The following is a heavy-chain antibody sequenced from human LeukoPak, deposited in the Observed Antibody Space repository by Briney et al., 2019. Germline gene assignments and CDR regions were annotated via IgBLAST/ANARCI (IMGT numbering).Heavy chain of an antibody. J-gene: IGHJ4*02. CDR3: ASGINYFGYFDY. CDR1: GGTFSSYA. Sequence: VASVKVSCKASGGTFSSYAISWVRQAPGQGLDSMGRLIPIFGTPNYAQKFQGRVTITADKSTSTAYMELSSLRSEDTAVYYCASGINYFGYFDYWGQGTLVTVSS. CDR2: LIPIFGTP. V-gene: IGHV1-69*06. D-gene: IGHD3-9*01.